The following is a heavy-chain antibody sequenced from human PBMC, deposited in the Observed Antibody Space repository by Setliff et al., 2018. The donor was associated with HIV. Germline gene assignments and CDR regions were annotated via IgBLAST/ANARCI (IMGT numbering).Heavy chain of an antibody. CDR3: ACRYYDLWSNYYTGIPY. D-gene: IGHD3-3*01. J-gene: IGHJ4*02. CDR2: IYYSGST. Sequence: SETLSLTCTVSGDSISSSSHYWGWIRQPPGKGLEWIGYIYYSGSTYYNPSLKSRVTISLDTSRNQFSLNLTSMPAADTSVYYCACRYYDLWSNYYTGIPYWGQGTLVTVSS. CDR1: GDSISSSSHY. V-gene: IGHV4-39*07.